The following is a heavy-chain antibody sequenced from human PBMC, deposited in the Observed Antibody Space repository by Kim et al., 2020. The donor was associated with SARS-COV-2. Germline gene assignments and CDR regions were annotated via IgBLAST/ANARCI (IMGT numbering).Heavy chain of an antibody. CDR1: GGSISSSSYY. D-gene: IGHD2-2*01. V-gene: IGHV4-39*02. J-gene: IGHJ6*02. CDR3: ARDCTSCYSVGMDV. CDR2: IYYSGST. Sequence: SETLSLTCTVSGGSISSSSYYWGWIRQPPGKGLEWIGSIYYSGSTYYNPSLKSRVTISVDTSKNQFSLKLSSVTAADTAVYYCARDCTSCYSVGMDVWGQGTTVTVSS.